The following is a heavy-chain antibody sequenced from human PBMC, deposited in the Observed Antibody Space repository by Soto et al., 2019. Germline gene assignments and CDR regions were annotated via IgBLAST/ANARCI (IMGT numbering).Heavy chain of an antibody. J-gene: IGHJ4*02. CDR1: GYTFTGYY. Sequence: ASVKVSCKASGYTFTGYYMHWVRQAPGQGLEWMGWINPNSGGTNYAQKFQGWVTMTRDTSISTAYMELSRLRSDDTAVYYCARSARVVAATPVGPPLHPYDYWGQGTLVTVSS. CDR3: ARSARVVAATPVGPPLHPYDY. V-gene: IGHV1-2*04. CDR2: INPNSGGT. D-gene: IGHD2-15*01.